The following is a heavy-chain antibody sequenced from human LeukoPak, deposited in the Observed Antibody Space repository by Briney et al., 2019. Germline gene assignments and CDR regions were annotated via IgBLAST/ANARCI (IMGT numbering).Heavy chain of an antibody. V-gene: IGHV3-7*03. J-gene: IGHJ4*02. CDR3: SATSGRTGGNS. Sequence: PGGSLRLSCAASGFTFSSYWMTWVRQAPGKGPEWVAYIKHDGSETNYVDSVKGRFTVSRDNVKNSLYLQMNSLRADDTAVYYCSATSGRTGGNSWGQGALVTVSS. CDR1: GFTFSSYW. CDR2: IKHDGSET. D-gene: IGHD3-16*01.